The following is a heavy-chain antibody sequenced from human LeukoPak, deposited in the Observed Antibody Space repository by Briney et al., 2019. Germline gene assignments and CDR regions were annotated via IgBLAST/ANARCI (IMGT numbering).Heavy chain of an antibody. J-gene: IGHJ6*02. CDR3: AKSKGYCSGGSCSYGMDV. CDR2: ISGSGGST. D-gene: IGHD2-15*01. V-gene: IGHV3-23*01. CDR1: GFTFSSYA. Sequence: PGGSLRLSCAASGFTFSSYAMSWVRQAPGKGLEWVSAISGSGGSTYYADSVKGRFTISRDNSKNTLYLQMNSLRAEDTAVYYCAKSKGYCSGGSCSYGMDVWGQGTTVTASS.